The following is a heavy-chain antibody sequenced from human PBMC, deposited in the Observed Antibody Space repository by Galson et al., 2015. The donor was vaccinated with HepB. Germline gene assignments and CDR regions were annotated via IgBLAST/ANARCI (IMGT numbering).Heavy chain of an antibody. D-gene: IGHD6-13*01. CDR1: RFTFSNSG. V-gene: IGHV3-30*18. J-gene: IGHJ5*02. CDR2: ISSDGSNK. Sequence: SLRLSCAVSRFTFSNSGMHWVRQGPGKGLEWVAGISSDGSNKIYAGSVRGRFTISRDNSNNTLFLQMNSLRAEDTAVYSCAKGAYSSIFLSGGWFDPWGQGTLVPVSS. CDR3: AKGAYSSIFLSGGWFDP.